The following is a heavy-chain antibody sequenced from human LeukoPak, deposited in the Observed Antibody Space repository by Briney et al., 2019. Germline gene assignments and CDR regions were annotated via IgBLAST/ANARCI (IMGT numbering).Heavy chain of an antibody. CDR2: VRNKANRYTI. D-gene: IGHD5-24*01. CDR1: GFTFSDYY. J-gene: IGHJ3*02. Sequence: GGSLRLSCAASGFTFSDYYMDWVRQAPGKGLEWVGRVRNKANRYTIEYAASVRGRFTISRDESKNSLYLEVNSLKTEDTAVYYCARGDNSFDIWGQGTKVTVSS. CDR3: ARGDNSFDI. V-gene: IGHV3-72*01.